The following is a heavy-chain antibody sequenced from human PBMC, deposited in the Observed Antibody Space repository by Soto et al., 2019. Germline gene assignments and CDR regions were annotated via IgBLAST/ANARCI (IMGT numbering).Heavy chain of an antibody. CDR3: ATSVGIAPTGEDGMDV. CDR2: IIPILTTP. V-gene: IGHV1-69*13. J-gene: IGHJ6*02. CDR1: GGTFSIYG. D-gene: IGHD2-8*02. Sequence: SVKVSCKASGGTFSIYGFSWVRQAPGQGPEWIGGIIPILTTPNYAQKFHGRVTIVADESTTTVYMERSSLKSEDTAVYYCATSVGIAPTGEDGMDVWGQGTSVTVSS.